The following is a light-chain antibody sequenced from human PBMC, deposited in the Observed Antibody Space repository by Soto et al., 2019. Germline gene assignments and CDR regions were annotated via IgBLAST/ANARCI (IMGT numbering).Light chain of an antibody. J-gene: IGKJ4*01. CDR3: QHRANRSPVAT. Sequence: EIVLTQSPSTLSLSPGERATLSCRASQSVSSYLAWYQQLPGQAPRLLIYDASNRATGIPARFSGSGSGTDFTLTISSLVRKDLAVYYCQHRANRSPVATFGGGTKGEIK. CDR2: DAS. V-gene: IGKV3-11*01. CDR1: QSVSSY.